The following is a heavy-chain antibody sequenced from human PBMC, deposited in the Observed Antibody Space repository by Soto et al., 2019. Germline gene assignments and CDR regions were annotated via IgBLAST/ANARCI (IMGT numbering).Heavy chain of an antibody. J-gene: IGHJ4*02. CDR1: GYSFAGYW. Sequence: SGESLKISCKGSGYSFAGYWITWVRQKPGKGLEWMGRIDPSDSQTYYSPSFRGHVTISVTKSITTVFLQWSSLRASDTAMYYCARQIYDSDTGPNFQYYFDSWGQGTTVTVYS. V-gene: IGHV5-10-1*01. D-gene: IGHD3-22*01. CDR3: ARQIYDSDTGPNFQYYFDS. CDR2: IDPSDSQT.